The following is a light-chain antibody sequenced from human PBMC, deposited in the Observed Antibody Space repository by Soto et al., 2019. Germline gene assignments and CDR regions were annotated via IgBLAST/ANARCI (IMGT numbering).Light chain of an antibody. CDR1: QSVSSSY. CDR2: GAS. Sequence: EIVLTQSPGTLSLSPGERATLSCRASQSVSSSYLACYQQKPGEAPRLLIYGASSRATGIPDTFSSSRSGTNFTLTISRLAPEDFAVYYCHQYGSEPPYTFGQGTKVEIK. V-gene: IGKV3-20*01. CDR3: HQYGSEPPYT. J-gene: IGKJ1*01.